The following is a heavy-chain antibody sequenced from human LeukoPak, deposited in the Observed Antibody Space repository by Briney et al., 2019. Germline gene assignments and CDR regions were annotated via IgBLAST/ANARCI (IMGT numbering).Heavy chain of an antibody. CDR3: AREDVWGSKDY. Sequence: SETLSLTCTVSGGSISSYYWSWIRQPPGKGLEWIGYIYYSGSTNYNPSLKSRVTISVDTSKNQFSLKLSTVTAADTAVYYCAREDVWGSKDYGGQGTLVTVSS. CDR1: GGSISSYY. CDR2: IYYSGST. V-gene: IGHV4-59*01. J-gene: IGHJ4*02. D-gene: IGHD3-16*01.